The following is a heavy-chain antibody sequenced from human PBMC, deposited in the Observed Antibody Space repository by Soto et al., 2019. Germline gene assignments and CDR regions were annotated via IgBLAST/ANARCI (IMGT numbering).Heavy chain of an antibody. J-gene: IGHJ5*02. CDR3: ARDYMVRGVMRWFDP. V-gene: IGHV4-59*12. CDR1: GGSISSYY. CDR2: IYYSGST. D-gene: IGHD3-10*01. Sequence: SETLSLTCTVSGGSISSYYWSWIRQPPGKGLEWIGYIYYSGSTNYNPSLKSRVTISVDTSKNQFSLRLNSVTAADTAVYYCARDYMVRGVMRWFDPWGKGTLVTVPS.